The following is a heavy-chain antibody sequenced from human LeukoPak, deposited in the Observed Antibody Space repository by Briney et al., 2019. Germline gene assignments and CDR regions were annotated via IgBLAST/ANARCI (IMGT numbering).Heavy chain of an antibody. CDR1: GFTFSSYA. CDR3: ARGLYYFDY. V-gene: IGHV3-30*04. J-gene: IGHJ4*02. CDR2: ISYDGSNK. Sequence: GGSLRLSCAASGFTFSSYAMHWVRQAPGKGLEWVAVISYDGSNKYYADSVKGRFTISRDNSKNTLYLQMNSLRAEDTAVYYCARGLYYFDYWGQGTLVTVSS.